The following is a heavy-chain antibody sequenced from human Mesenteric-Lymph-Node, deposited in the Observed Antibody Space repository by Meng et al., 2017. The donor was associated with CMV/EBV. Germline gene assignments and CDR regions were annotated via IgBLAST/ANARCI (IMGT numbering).Heavy chain of an antibody. CDR3: ARAGYDSSGYYSFDY. V-gene: IGHV3-30*04. J-gene: IGHJ4*02. D-gene: IGHD3-22*01. CDR1: GFTFSSYA. Sequence: GGSLRLSCAASGFTFSSYAMHWVRRAPGKGLEWVAAISYDGSNKYYADSVKGRFTISRDNSKNTLYLQMNSLRAEDTAVYYCARAGYDSSGYYSFDYWGQGTLVTAPQ. CDR2: ISYDGSNK.